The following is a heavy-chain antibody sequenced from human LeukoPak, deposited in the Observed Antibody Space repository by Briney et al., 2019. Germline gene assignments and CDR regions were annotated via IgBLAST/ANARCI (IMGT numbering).Heavy chain of an antibody. V-gene: IGHV1-69*13. D-gene: IGHD6-19*01. CDR3: ARDPIPGHSSGWTRRDY. J-gene: IGHJ4*02. CDR1: GGTFSSYA. CDR2: IIPIFGTA. Sequence: ASVKVSCKASGGTFSSYAISWVRQAPGQGLEWMGGIIPIFGTANYAQKFQGRVTITADESTSTAYMELSSLRSEDTAAYYCARDPIPGHSSGWTRRDYWGQGTLVTVSS.